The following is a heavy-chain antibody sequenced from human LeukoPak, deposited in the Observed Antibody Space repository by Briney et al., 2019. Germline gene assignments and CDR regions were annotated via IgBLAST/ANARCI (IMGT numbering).Heavy chain of an antibody. CDR2: IRYDGSNK. D-gene: IGHD3-9*01. CDR1: GFTFSSYG. CDR3: ANCYHDILDYYYMDV. J-gene: IGHJ6*03. Sequence: PGGSLRLSCAASGFTFSSYGMHWVRQAPGKGLEWVAFIRYDGSNKYYADSVKGRFTIPRDNSKNTLYLQMNSLRAEDTAVYYCANCYHDILDYYYMDVWGKGTTVTISS. V-gene: IGHV3-30*02.